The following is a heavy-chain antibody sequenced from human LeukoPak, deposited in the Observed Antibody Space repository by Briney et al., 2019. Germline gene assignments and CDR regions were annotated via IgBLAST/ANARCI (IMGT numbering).Heavy chain of an antibody. CDR3: ASIAAASFDY. D-gene: IGHD6-13*01. Sequence: SGTLSLTCTVSGGSISSSSYYWGWIRQPPGKGLEWIGSIYYSGSTYYNPSLKSRVTISVDTSKNQFSLKLSSVTAADTAVYYCASIAAASFDYWGQGTLVTVSS. V-gene: IGHV4-39*01. CDR1: GGSISSSSYY. CDR2: IYYSGST. J-gene: IGHJ4*02.